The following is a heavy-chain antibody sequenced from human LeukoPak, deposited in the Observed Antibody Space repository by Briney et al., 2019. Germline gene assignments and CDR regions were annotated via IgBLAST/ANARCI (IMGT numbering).Heavy chain of an antibody. CDR1: GFTVSSNY. Sequence: PGGSLRLSCAVSGFTVSSNYMTWVRQAPGKGLEWVSTIYTGGSTYYADSVKDRFTISRDDSKSTLYLQMNSLRAEDTAVYSCARGLGSGYYNDWGRGTLVTVSS. D-gene: IGHD3-22*01. V-gene: IGHV3-66*01. CDR3: ARGLGSGYYND. CDR2: IYTGGST. J-gene: IGHJ4*02.